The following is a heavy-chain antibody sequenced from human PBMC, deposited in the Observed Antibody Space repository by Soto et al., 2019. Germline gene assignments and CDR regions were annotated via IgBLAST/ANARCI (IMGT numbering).Heavy chain of an antibody. Sequence: QVQLQESGPGLVKPSGTLSLTGAVSGDSISNSRWWTWVRQPPGKGLEWIGDIFHSGDTNYNPSLKSRVFISVDKSQNQFSQKVSSVTAADTAVYYCAYSTGWYRHDVWGQGTLVTVSS. CDR1: GDSISNSRW. D-gene: IGHD6-19*01. CDR3: AYSTGWYRHDV. V-gene: IGHV4-4*02. J-gene: IGHJ3*01. CDR2: IFHSGDT.